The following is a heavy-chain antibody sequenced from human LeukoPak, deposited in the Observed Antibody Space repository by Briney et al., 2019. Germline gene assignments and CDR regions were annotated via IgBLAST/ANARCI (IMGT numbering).Heavy chain of an antibody. J-gene: IGHJ4*02. Sequence: SETLSLTCTVSGGSISSSSYCWGWIRQPPGKGLEWIGSIYYSGSTYYNPSLKSRVTISVDTSKNQFSLKLSSVAAADTAVYYCARLRYYYDTSGYYPFDYWGQGTLVTVSS. CDR2: IYYSGST. CDR3: ARLRYYYDTSGYYPFDY. V-gene: IGHV4-39*01. CDR1: GGSISSSSYC. D-gene: IGHD3-22*01.